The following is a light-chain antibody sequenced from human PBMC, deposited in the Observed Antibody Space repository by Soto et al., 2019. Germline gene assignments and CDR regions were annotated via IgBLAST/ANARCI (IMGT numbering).Light chain of an antibody. CDR3: QQYNSYSRT. J-gene: IGKJ1*01. CDR1: QSISSY. CDR2: DVS. V-gene: IGKV1-5*01. Sequence: DIQMTQSPSSLSASVGDRVTITCRASQSISSYLNWYQQKPGKAPKFLIYDVSTLESGVPSRFSGSGSGTEFTLTISSLQPDDFATYYCQQYNSYSRTFGQGTKVDI.